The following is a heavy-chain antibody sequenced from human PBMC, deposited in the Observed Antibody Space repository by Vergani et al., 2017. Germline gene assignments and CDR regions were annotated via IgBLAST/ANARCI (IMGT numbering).Heavy chain of an antibody. CDR1: GGSFSGYY. CDR2: INHSGST. Sequence: QVQLQQWGAGLLKPSETLSLTCAVYGGSFSGYYWSWIRQPPGKGLEWIGEINHSGSTNYNPSLKSRVTISVDTSKNQFSLKLSSVTAADTAVYYCARRGGFWSGYYPTYYMDVWGKGTTVTVSS. V-gene: IGHV4-34*01. CDR3: ARRGGFWSGYYPTYYMDV. D-gene: IGHD3-3*01. J-gene: IGHJ6*03.